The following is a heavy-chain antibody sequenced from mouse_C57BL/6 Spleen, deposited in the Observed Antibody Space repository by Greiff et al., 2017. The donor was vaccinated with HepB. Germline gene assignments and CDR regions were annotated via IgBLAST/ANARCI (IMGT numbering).Heavy chain of an antibody. D-gene: IGHD4-1*01. CDR3: ARGPGFYYFDY. J-gene: IGHJ2*01. Sequence: EVKVVESGGGLVKPGGSLKLSCAASGFTFSDYGMHWVRQAPEKGLEWVAYIRSGSSTIYYADTVKGRFTISRDNAKNTLFLQMTSLRSEDTAMYYCARGPGFYYFDYWGQGTTLTVSS. V-gene: IGHV5-17*01. CDR1: GFTFSDYG. CDR2: IRSGSSTI.